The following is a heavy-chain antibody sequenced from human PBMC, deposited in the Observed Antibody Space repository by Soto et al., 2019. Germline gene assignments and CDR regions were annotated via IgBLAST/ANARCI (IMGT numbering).Heavy chain of an antibody. V-gene: IGHV1-3*01. Sequence: VQLVQPGAEVKKPGASVRISCTASGISYSTYVIHWVRQAPGQGLEWMGWINAGNGDTRYSQRFQGRVTLTRDTSATTTYMDLSSLRSEDTSIYYCARAISGYVTWGQGTLVTVSS. J-gene: IGHJ4*02. CDR1: GISYSTYV. CDR3: ARAISGYVT. CDR2: INAGNGDT. D-gene: IGHD5-12*01.